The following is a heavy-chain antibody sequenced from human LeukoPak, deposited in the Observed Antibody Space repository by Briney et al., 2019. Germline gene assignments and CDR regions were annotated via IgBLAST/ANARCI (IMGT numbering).Heavy chain of an antibody. Sequence: GGSLRLSCAASGFTFSDHYMDWVRQAPGKGLEWVGRTRNKANSYTTEYAASVKGRFTISRDDSKNSLYLQMNSLRAEDTAVYYCARARYDSSGPEGVDAFDIWGQGTMVTVSS. CDR3: ARARYDSSGPEGVDAFDI. J-gene: IGHJ3*02. CDR2: TRNKANSYTT. V-gene: IGHV3-72*01. D-gene: IGHD3-22*01. CDR1: GFTFSDHY.